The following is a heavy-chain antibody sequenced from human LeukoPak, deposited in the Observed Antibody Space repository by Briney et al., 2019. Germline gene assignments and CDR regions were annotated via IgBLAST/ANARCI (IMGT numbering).Heavy chain of an antibody. J-gene: IGHJ6*03. D-gene: IGHD6-6*01. Sequence: GASVKVSCKASGYTFTGYYMHWVRQAPGQGLEWMGGIIPIFGTANYAQKFQGRVTITADKSTSTAYMELSSLRSEDTAVYYCARAEYIAARPRGVYYYYMDVWGKGTTVTVSS. CDR2: IIPIFGTA. CDR3: ARAEYIAARPRGVYYYYMDV. V-gene: IGHV1-69*06. CDR1: GYTFTGYY.